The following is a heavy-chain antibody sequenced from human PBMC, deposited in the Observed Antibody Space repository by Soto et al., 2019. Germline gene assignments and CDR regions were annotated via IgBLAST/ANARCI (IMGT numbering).Heavy chain of an antibody. D-gene: IGHD6-19*01. CDR1: GFTFSSYW. Sequence: GGSLRLSCAASGFTFSSYWMHWVRQAPGKGLVWVSRINSDGSSTSYADSVKGRFTTSRDNAKNTLYLQMNSLRAEDTAVYYCARDRSSGGEAIFYFDYWGQGNMVTVSS. CDR3: ARDRSSGGEAIFYFDY. CDR2: INSDGSST. J-gene: IGHJ4*02. V-gene: IGHV3-74*01.